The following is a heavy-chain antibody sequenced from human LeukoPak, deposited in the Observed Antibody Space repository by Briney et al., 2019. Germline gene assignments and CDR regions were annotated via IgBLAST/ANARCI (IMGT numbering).Heavy chain of an antibody. J-gene: IGHJ5*01. V-gene: IGHV1-46*01. D-gene: IGHD1-26*01. CDR2: LNPSGGSS. CDR1: GYTVTSYY. CDR3: ATREWFNW. Sequence: ASVKVSCKASGYTVTSYYMHWVRQAPGQGLEWMAILNPSGGSSNYAQKFQGRATLTRATSTGTVYMELSSLRSEDTAVYYCATREWFNWWGQGTLVTVSS.